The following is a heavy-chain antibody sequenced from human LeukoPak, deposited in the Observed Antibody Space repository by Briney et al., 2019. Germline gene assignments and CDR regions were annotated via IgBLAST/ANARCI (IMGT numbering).Heavy chain of an antibody. Sequence: GASVKVSCKASGGTLSSYAISWVRQAPGQGLEWMGRIIPILGIANYAQKFQGRVTITADKSTSTAYMELSSLRSEDTAVYYCARDRPVVPAAMIGNYYYGMDVWGQGTTVTVSS. V-gene: IGHV1-69*04. J-gene: IGHJ6*02. CDR3: ARDRPVVPAAMIGNYYYGMDV. D-gene: IGHD2-2*01. CDR2: IIPILGIA. CDR1: GGTLSSYA.